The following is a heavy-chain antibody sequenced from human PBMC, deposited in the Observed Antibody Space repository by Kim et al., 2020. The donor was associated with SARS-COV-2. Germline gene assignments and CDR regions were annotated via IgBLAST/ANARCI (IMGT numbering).Heavy chain of an antibody. V-gene: IGHV4-61*02. CDR1: GGSINSGTNY. CDR2: IYGSGST. J-gene: IGHJ4*02. D-gene: IGHD3-16*01. CDR3: ARAAVVSGTYVFDY. Sequence: SETLSLTCTVSGGSINSGTNYWSWIRQPVGKGLEWIGRIYGSGSTNSNPSLKNWFTISIDTSKNQFSLKLSSVTAADTAVYYCARAAVVSGTYVFDYWGQGTLVTVSS.